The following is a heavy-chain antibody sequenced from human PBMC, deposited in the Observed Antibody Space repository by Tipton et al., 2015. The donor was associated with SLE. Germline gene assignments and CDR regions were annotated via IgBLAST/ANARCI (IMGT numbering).Heavy chain of an antibody. V-gene: IGHV3-23*01. CDR2: ISASGGST. J-gene: IGHJ4*02. D-gene: IGHD2-21*01. CDR3: AKDSCGGDCYSDFDY. CDR1: GFTFSSYA. Sequence: SLRLSCAASGFTFSSYAMSWVRQAPGKGLEWVSGISASGGSTYYADSVKGRFTISRDNSKNTLYLQMNSLRAEDTAVYFCAKDSCGGDCYSDFDYWGQGTLVTVSS.